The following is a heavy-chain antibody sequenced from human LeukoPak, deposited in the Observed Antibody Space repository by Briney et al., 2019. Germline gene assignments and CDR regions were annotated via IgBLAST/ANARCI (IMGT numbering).Heavy chain of an antibody. V-gene: IGHV3-9*01. CDR3: TKGSDSSAYSAFDC. J-gene: IGHJ4*02. CDR1: GFTFDDYA. Sequence: GGSLRLSCAASGFTFDDYAVHWVRQAPGKGLEWVSGISWNSGSIGYADSAKGRFTISRDNAKNSLYLQMNSLRAEDTALYYCTKGSDSSAYSAFDCWGQGTLVTVSS. CDR2: ISWNSGSI. D-gene: IGHD3-22*01.